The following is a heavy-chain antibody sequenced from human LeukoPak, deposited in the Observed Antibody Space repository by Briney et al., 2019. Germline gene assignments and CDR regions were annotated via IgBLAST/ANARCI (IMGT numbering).Heavy chain of an antibody. V-gene: IGHV3-7*01. J-gene: IGHJ4*02. Sequence: AGGSLRLSCAASGFTFSNYWMGWVRQAPGKRLEWVANMNIDGSEKYYADSVKGRFSISRDNARNSVYLQMASLRVEDTAVYYCARDPVEWELLFDYWGQGTLVTVSS. D-gene: IGHD1-26*01. CDR2: MNIDGSEK. CDR1: GFTFSNYW. CDR3: ARDPVEWELLFDY.